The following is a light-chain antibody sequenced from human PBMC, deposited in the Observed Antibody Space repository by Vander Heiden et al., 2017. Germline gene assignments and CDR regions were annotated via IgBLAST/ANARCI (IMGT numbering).Light chain of an antibody. CDR1: QSVTSSY. CDR2: GAS. J-gene: IGKJ5*01. Sequence: IVLPQSPGTLSLSPGASATLSCRASQSVTSSYLAWYQQKPGQAPRPLIYGASSRATGIPDRFSGSGSGTDFTLTISRLEPEDFAVYYCQQYGSSPPTITFGQGTRLEIK. CDR3: QQYGSSPPTIT. V-gene: IGKV3-20*01.